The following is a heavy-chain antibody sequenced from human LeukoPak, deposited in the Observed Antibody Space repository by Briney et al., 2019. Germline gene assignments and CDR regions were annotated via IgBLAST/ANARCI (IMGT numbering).Heavy chain of an antibody. CDR1: GFTVSSNY. Sequence: GGSLRLSCAASGFTVSSNYMSWVRQAPGKGLEWVSVIYSGGSTYYADSVKGRFTISRDNSKNTLYLQMNSLRAEDTAVYYCARGTITTFPYGMDVWGQGTTVTVSS. V-gene: IGHV3-53*01. CDR2: IYSGGST. CDR3: ARGTITTFPYGMDV. D-gene: IGHD3-3*01. J-gene: IGHJ6*02.